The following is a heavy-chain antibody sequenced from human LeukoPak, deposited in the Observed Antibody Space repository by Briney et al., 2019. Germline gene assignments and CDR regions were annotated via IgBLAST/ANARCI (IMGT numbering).Heavy chain of an antibody. CDR1: GGTFSSYA. V-gene: IGHV1-69*13. CDR2: IIPIFGTA. J-gene: IGHJ5*02. Sequence: SVKVSCKASGGTFSSYAISWVRQAPGQGLEWMGGIIPIFGTANYAQKFQGRVTITADESTSTAYMELSSLRSEDTAVYYCARSPAPRIAAAGDNWFDPWGQGTLVTVSS. CDR3: ARSPAPRIAAAGDNWFDP. D-gene: IGHD6-13*01.